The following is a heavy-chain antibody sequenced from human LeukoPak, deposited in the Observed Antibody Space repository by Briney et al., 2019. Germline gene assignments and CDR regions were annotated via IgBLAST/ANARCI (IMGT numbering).Heavy chain of an antibody. J-gene: IGHJ4*02. V-gene: IGHV3-21*01. CDR3: ARDGGVDCSSTSCYPN. CDR1: GFTFSSYS. CDR2: ISSRTSYI. Sequence: GPLRLSCAASGFTFSSYSMNWVRQAPGKGLEWVSSISSRTSYIYYADSVKGRFTISRDNAKNSLYLQMNSLRAEDTAVYYCARDGGVDCSSTSCYPNWGQGTLVTVSS. D-gene: IGHD2-2*01.